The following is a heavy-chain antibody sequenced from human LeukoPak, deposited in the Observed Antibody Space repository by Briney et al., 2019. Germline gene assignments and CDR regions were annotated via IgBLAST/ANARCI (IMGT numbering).Heavy chain of an antibody. D-gene: IGHD2-2*01. V-gene: IGHV3-48*01. J-gene: IGHJ6*03. CDR3: ARALFDQLPPYYYYYMDV. CDR1: GFTFSSYS. CDR2: ISSSSSTI. Sequence: PGGSLRLSCAASGFTFSSYSMSWVRQAPGKGLEWVSYISSSSSTIYYADSVKGRFTISRDNAKNSLYLQMNSLRAEDTAVYYCARALFDQLPPYYYYYMDVWGKGTTVTVSS.